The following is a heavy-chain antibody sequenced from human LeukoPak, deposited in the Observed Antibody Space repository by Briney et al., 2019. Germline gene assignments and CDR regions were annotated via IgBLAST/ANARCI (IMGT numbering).Heavy chain of an antibody. CDR2: IFHSGST. Sequence: PSETLSLTCTVSGYSISSGYYWGWIRQPPGKGLEWIGSIFHSGSTYYNPSLKSRVTISLDTSKNQFSLKLSSVTAADTAVYYCARARRTYYYYMDVWGKGTTVTVSS. CDR1: GYSISSGYY. V-gene: IGHV4-38-2*02. CDR3: ARARRTYYYYMDV. J-gene: IGHJ6*03.